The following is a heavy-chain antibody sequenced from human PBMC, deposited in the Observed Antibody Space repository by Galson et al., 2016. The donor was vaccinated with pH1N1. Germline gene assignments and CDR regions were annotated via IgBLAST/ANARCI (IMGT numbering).Heavy chain of an antibody. CDR3: VRSGTMNYYYAMDV. V-gene: IGHV4-30-2*01. J-gene: IGHJ6*02. CDR2: VFHSGTV. CDR1: RDSINSGGYS. D-gene: IGHD3-22*01. Sequence: TLSLTCIVSRDSINSGGYSWNWIRQTPAKGLEWIGYVFHSGTVYYNPSLKSRVTISVDRSKNQLSLKLTSVTAADTAVYYCVRSGTMNYYYAMDVWGQGTTVTVSS.